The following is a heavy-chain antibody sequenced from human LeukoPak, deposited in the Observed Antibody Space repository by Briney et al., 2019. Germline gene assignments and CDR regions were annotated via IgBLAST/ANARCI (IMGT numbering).Heavy chain of an antibody. CDR1: GGSISSYY. Sequence: SETLSLTCTVSGGSISSYYWSWIRQPPGKGLEWIGYIYYSGSTNYNPSLKSRVTISVDTSKIQFSLKLSSVAAADTGVYCCARVCSFGYSYETDYFDYWGQGTLVTVSS. J-gene: IGHJ4*02. V-gene: IGHV4-59*01. CDR2: IYYSGST. D-gene: IGHD5-18*01. CDR3: ARVCSFGYSYETDYFDY.